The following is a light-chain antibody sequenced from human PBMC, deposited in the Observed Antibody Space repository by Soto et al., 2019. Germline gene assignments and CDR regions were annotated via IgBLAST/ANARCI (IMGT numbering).Light chain of an antibody. V-gene: IGLV3-1*01. J-gene: IGLJ2*01. CDR1: KLGDKY. CDR2: QDN. Sequence: SYELTQPPSVSVSPGQTASITCSGDKLGDKYAFWYQQKPGQSPVLVIYQDNKRPSGIPERFSGSNSGNTATLTISGTQALDEADYFCQAWATNTVVFGGGTKVTVL. CDR3: QAWATNTVV.